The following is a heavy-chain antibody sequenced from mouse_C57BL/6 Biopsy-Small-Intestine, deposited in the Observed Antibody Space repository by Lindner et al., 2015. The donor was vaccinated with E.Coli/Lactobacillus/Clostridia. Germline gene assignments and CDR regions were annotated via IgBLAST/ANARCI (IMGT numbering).Heavy chain of an antibody. V-gene: IGHV1-63*01. Sequence: VQLQESGAELVRPGTSVKMSCKASGYTFTNYWIGWAKQRPGHGLEWIGDIYPGGGYTSFNEKFKGKATLTADKSSSTAYMQFSSLTSEDSAIYYCARVLVADAMDYWGQGTSVTVSS. CDR1: GYTFTNYW. D-gene: IGHD3-3*01. CDR2: IYPGGGYT. CDR3: ARVLVADAMDY. J-gene: IGHJ4*01.